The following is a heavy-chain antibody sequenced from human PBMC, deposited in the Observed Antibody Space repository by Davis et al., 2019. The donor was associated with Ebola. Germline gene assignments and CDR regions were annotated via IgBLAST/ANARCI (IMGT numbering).Heavy chain of an antibody. D-gene: IGHD2-21*02. CDR2: IYPGDSDT. Sequence: PGGSLRLSCKGSGYSFTSYWIGWVRQMPGKGLEWMGIIYPGDSDTRYSPSFQGQVTISADKSISTAYLQWSSLKASDTAMYYCARVVVTLSPRFDPWGQGTLVTVSS. J-gene: IGHJ5*02. CDR1: GYSFTSYW. CDR3: ARVVVTLSPRFDP. V-gene: IGHV5-51*01.